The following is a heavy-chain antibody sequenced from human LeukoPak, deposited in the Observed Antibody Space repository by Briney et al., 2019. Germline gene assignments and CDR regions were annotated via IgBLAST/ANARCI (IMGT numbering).Heavy chain of an antibody. CDR1: GFTLSSYC. D-gene: IGHD2/OR15-2a*01. J-gene: IGHJ4*02. Sequence: GGSLRLSCVASGFTLSSYCMHWVRQPPGKGLEWVAFIRYDGSNKYYADSVKGRFTISRDHPKNTLYLQMNSLRADDTAVYYCAKSGVLYGPIGDFDCWGQGTLVTASS. CDR2: IRYDGSNK. CDR3: AKSGVLYGPIGDFDC. V-gene: IGHV3-30*02.